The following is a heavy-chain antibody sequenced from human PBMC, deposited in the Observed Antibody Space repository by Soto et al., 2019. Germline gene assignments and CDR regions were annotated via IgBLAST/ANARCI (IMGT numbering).Heavy chain of an antibody. V-gene: IGHV3-23*01. CDR1: GFTFISYA. Sequence: EVQLLESGGGLVQPGGSLRLSCAASGFTFISYAMRWVRQAPVKGLEWVSAISGSGGITYYADSVNGRFTISRDNSKNTLYLQMNSMRAEDTAVYYCARRGSGSYYDYWGQGTLVTVSS. CDR2: ISGSGGIT. D-gene: IGHD1-26*01. CDR3: ARRGSGSYYDY. J-gene: IGHJ4*02.